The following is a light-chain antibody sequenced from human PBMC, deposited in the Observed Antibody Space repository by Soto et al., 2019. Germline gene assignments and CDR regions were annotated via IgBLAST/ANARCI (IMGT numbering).Light chain of an antibody. CDR1: SSDVGGYNY. J-gene: IGLJ1*01. Sequence: QSALTQPPSASGSPGQSVAISCTGTSSDVGGYNYVSWYQQHPGKAPKVMIYDVTKRPSGVPDRFSGSKSGYTASLTISGLRAEDEADYYCCSYAGSYTYVFGTGTKVTVL. CDR2: DVT. V-gene: IGLV2-11*01. CDR3: CSYAGSYTYV.